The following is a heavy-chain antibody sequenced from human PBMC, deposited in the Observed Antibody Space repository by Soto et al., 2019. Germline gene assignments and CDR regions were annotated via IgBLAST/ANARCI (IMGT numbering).Heavy chain of an antibody. CDR1: EFTFSGRS. D-gene: IGHD3-10*01. J-gene: IGHJ6*03. CDR3: ARGWFGPDV. Sequence: EVQLVESGGGLVQPGGSLRLSCAASEFTFSGRSVHWVRQAPGKGLVWVSGIDKVGTDSTYADSVRGRFTSSRDNAKNTVYLQMNSRRVEDTAVYYCARGWFGPDVWGKGTTVTVSS. V-gene: IGHV3-74*01. CDR2: IDKVGTDS.